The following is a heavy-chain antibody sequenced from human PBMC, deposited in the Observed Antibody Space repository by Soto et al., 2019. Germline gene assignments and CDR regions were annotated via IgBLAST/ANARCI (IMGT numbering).Heavy chain of an antibody. CDR1: GFTFSDYY. D-gene: IGHD6-13*01. V-gene: IGHV3-11*01. Sequence: GGSLRLSCAASGFTFSDYYMSWIRQAPGKGLEWVSYISSSGSTIYYADSVKGRFTISRDNAKNSLYLQMNSLRAEDTAVYYWAREDAVRGSSWSYYDYYGMDVWGQGTTVTVSS. CDR3: AREDAVRGSSWSYYDYYGMDV. J-gene: IGHJ6*02. CDR2: ISSSGSTI.